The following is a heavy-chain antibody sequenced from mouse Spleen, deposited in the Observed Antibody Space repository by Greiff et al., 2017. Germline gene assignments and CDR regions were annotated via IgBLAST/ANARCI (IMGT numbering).Heavy chain of an antibody. J-gene: IGHJ2*01. D-gene: IGHD2-2*01. CDR3: ARGGYDGGYFDY. Sequence: QVQLQQPGAELVKPGASVKLSCKASGYTFTSYWMQWVKQRPGQGLEWIGEIDPSDSYTNYNQKFKGKATLTVDTSSSTAYMQLSSLTSEDSAVYYCARGGYDGGYFDYWGQGTTLTVSS. CDR2: IDPSDSYT. V-gene: IGHV1-50*01. CDR1: GYTFTSYW.